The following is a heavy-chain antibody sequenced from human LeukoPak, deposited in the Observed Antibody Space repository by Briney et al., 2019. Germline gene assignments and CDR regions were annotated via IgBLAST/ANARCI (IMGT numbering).Heavy chain of an antibody. V-gene: IGHV3-30-3*01. Sequence: GGSLRLSCAASGFTFSSYAMHWVRQAPGKGLEWVAVISYDGSNKYYADSVKGRFTISRDNSKNTLYLQMNSLRAEDTAVYYCARGGNYDFWSGYSYWGQGTLVTVSS. CDR3: ARGGNYDFWSGYSY. CDR2: ISYDGSNK. J-gene: IGHJ4*02. CDR1: GFTFSSYA. D-gene: IGHD3-3*01.